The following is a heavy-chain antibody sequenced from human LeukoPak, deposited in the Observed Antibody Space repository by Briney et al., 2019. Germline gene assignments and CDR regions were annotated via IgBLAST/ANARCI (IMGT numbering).Heavy chain of an antibody. J-gene: IGHJ4*02. Sequence: ASVKVSCKVSGYTLTELSMHWVRQAPGKGLEWMGGFDPEDGETIYAQKFQGRVTMTEDTSTDTAYMELSSLRSEDTAVYYCARYSSSWLLRPRLYYFDYWGQGTLVTVSS. CDR2: FDPEDGET. V-gene: IGHV1-24*01. CDR1: GYTLTELS. D-gene: IGHD6-13*01. CDR3: ARYSSSWLLRPRLYYFDY.